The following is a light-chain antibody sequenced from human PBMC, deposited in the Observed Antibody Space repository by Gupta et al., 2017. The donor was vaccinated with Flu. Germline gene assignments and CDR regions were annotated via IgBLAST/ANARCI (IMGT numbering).Light chain of an antibody. CDR1: TIDVVGYNS. CDR3: SSYTSGSTLVVV. J-gene: IGLJ2*01. CDR2: DVS. Sequence: ISVTGTTIDVVGYNSVYWYQQRPDTAPKLMIYDVSNRLSGMSTRCSCSKSGNTASLTISVLQTEDEADYYCSSYTSGSTLVVVFGGGTKLTVL. V-gene: IGLV2-14*04.